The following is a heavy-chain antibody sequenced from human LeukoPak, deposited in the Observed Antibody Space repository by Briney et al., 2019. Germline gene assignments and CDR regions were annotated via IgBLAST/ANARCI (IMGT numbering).Heavy chain of an antibody. J-gene: IGHJ4*02. D-gene: IGHD4-23*01. V-gene: IGHV1-18*01. Sequence: ASVKVSCKASGYTFTSYGISWVRQAPGQGLEWMGWISAYNGNTNYAQKLQGRVTMTTGTSASTAYMELRSLRSDDTAVYYCARVYGGNSGWYFDYWGQGTLVTVSS. CDR3: ARVYGGNSGWYFDY. CDR1: GYTFTSYG. CDR2: ISAYNGNT.